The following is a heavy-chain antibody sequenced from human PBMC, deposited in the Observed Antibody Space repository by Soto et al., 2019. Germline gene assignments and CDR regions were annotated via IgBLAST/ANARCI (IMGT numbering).Heavy chain of an antibody. D-gene: IGHD1-26*01. CDR1: GGSISSYY. V-gene: IGHV4-59*01. CDR2: IYYSGST. J-gene: IGHJ4*02. CDR3: ARVSGGYYIRQFDY. Sequence: PSETLSLTCTVSGGSISSYYWSWIRQPPGKGLEWIGYIYYSGSTNYNPSLKSRVTISVDTSKNQFSLKLSSVTAADTAVYYCARVSGGYYIRQFDYWGQGTLVTVSS.